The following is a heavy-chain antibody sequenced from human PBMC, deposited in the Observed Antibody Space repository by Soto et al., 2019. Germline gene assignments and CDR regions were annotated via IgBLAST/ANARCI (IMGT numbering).Heavy chain of an antibody. CDR2: FDPEDGET. Sequence: ASVTVSCKVSGYTLTELSMHWVRQAPGKWPEWMGGFDPEDGETIYAQKFQGRVTMTEDTSTGTAYMELSSLRSEDTAVYYCATRLLHLGELSSHDAFDIWGQGTMVTVSS. D-gene: IGHD3-16*02. CDR3: ATRLLHLGELSSHDAFDI. CDR1: GYTLTELS. J-gene: IGHJ3*02. V-gene: IGHV1-24*01.